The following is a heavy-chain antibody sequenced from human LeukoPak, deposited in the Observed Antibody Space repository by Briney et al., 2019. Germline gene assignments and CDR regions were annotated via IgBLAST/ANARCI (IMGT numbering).Heavy chain of an antibody. D-gene: IGHD3-16*02. CDR1: GGSFSGYY. V-gene: IGHV4-34*01. CDR2: INHSGST. J-gene: IGHJ6*03. CDR3: ARAISDYVWGSYRQRYYYYMDV. Sequence: SETLSLTYAVYGGSFSGYYWSWIRQPPGKGLEWIGEINHSGSTNYNPSLKSRVTISVDTSKNQFSLKLSSVTAADTAVYYCARAISDYVWGSYRQRYYYYMDVWGKGTTVTVSS.